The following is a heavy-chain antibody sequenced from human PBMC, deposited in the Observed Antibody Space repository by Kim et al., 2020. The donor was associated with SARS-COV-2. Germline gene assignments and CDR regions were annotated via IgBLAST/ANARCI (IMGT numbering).Heavy chain of an antibody. V-gene: IGHV3-53*01. D-gene: IGHD3-16*01. J-gene: IGHJ3*02. CDR2: GST. Sequence: GSTTSANSVKGRFTISRDNSKNTLYLQMNSLRAEDTAVYYCASGGDAFDIWGQGTMVTVSS. CDR3: ASGGDAFDI.